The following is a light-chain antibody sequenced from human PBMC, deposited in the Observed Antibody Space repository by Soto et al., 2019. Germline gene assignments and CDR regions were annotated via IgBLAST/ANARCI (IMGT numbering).Light chain of an antibody. CDR1: QDINIY. J-gene: IGKJ4*01. CDR3: QQYGNLPLT. Sequence: DIQMTQSPSSLSAFVGDRVTITCQASQDINIYLNWYQQKPGKPPKLLIYDASNLATGVPSNFSGRRSETDFTFTISSLQPEDVATYYCQQYGNLPLTFGGGTKVEI. CDR2: DAS. V-gene: IGKV1-33*01.